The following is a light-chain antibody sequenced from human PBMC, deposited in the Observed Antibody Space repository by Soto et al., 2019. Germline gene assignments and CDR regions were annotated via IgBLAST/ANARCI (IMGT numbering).Light chain of an antibody. V-gene: IGKV3-20*01. CDR1: QSVSSY. CDR2: DAS. CDR3: QQYGDSPVT. J-gene: IGKJ1*01. Sequence: EVLMTQSPATLSVSPGERATLSCRASQSVSSYLAWYQQKPGQAPRLLISDASDRATGIPDRFSGSGSGTDFTLTISRLVPEDFAVYHCQQYGDSPVTFGQGTKVDIK.